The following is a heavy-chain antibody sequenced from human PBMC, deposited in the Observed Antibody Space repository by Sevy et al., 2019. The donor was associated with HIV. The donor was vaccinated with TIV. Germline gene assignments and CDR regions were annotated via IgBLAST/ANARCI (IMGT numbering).Heavy chain of an antibody. V-gene: IGHV3-7*01. Sequence: GGSLRLSCAGSGFTFSSYWLSWVRQAPGKGLEWVANINQDGSGKNYVDSVKGRFTISRDNAKNSLYLQMNSLRAEDTAVYYCARDPLSKADYWGQGTLVTVSS. CDR2: INQDGSGK. J-gene: IGHJ4*02. D-gene: IGHD4-4*01. CDR1: GFTFSSYW. CDR3: ARDPLSKADY.